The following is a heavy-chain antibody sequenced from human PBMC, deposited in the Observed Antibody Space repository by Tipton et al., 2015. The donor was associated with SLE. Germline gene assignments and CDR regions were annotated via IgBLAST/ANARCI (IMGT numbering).Heavy chain of an antibody. Sequence: SLRLSCSASGFTFSSYAMHWVRQAPGKGLEYVSAISSNGGSTYYADSVKGRFTISRDNSKNTLYLQMNSLRAEDTAVYYCAKVGYGGNWDFDYWGQGTLVTVSS. J-gene: IGHJ4*02. D-gene: IGHD4-23*01. CDR3: AKVGYGGNWDFDY. CDR1: GFTFSSYA. CDR2: ISSNGGST. V-gene: IGHV3-64*04.